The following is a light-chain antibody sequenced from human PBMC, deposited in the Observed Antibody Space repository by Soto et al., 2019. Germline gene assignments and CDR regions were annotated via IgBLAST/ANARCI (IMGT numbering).Light chain of an antibody. V-gene: IGKV1-5*03. CDR2: NAS. J-gene: IGKJ2*01. CDR1: QTINSW. CDR3: QQFHSYSYT. Sequence: DIQMTQSPSTLSASVGDRVTITCRASQTINSWLAWYQQKPGKAPNLLIYNASNLESGVPSRFSGSGSGTEFTLTISSLQPDDFATYYCQQFHSYSYTFGQGTKLEI.